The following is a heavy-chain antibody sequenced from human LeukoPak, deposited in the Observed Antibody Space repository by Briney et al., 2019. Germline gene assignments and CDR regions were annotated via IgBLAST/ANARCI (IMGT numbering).Heavy chain of an antibody. CDR2: IYYSGST. D-gene: IGHD3-3*02. Sequence: SETLSLTCTVSGGSISSYYWGWIRQPPGKGLEWIGSIYYSGSTYYNPSLKSRVTISVDTSKNQFSLKLSSVTAADTAVYYCARGHFWSGFYWFDPWGQGTLVTVSP. CDR1: GGSISSYY. CDR3: ARGHFWSGFYWFDP. J-gene: IGHJ5*02. V-gene: IGHV4-39*07.